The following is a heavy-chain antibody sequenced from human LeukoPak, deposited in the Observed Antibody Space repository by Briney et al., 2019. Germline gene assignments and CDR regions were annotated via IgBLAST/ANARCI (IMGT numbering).Heavy chain of an antibody. D-gene: IGHD2-15*01. CDR2: ISSDGNTQ. J-gene: IGHJ3*02. V-gene: IGHV3-30*14. CDR3: AREDSHAFDI. Sequence: GRSLRLSCAASGFTFSSYAMHWVRQAPGKGLEWAAVISSDGNTQYYADSVEGRFTISRDNSKNTLYLQMNSLRAEDTAVYYCAREDSHAFDIWGQGTMVTVS. CDR1: GFTFSSYA.